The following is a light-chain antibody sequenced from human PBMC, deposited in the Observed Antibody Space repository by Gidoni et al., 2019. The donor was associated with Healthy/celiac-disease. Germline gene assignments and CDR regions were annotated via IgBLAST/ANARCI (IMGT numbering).Light chain of an antibody. CDR1: SSDVGGYNY. V-gene: IGLV2-8*01. J-gene: IGLJ1*01. CDR2: EVS. CDR3: SSYAGSNNKV. Sequence: QSALTQPPSASGSPGQSVPISCTGTSSDVGGYNYVPWYQQHPGKAPKLMIYEVSKRPSGVPDRFSGSKSGNTASLTVSGLQAEDEADYYCSSYAGSNNKVFGTGTKVTVL.